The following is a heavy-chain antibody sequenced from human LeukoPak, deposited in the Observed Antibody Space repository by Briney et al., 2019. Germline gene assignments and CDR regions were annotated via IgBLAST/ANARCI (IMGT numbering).Heavy chain of an antibody. D-gene: IGHD5-12*01. CDR1: GFTFRSSW. CDR2: INNDGSAT. Sequence: GVSLRLSCAASGFTFRSSWMHWVRQGPGNGLVGVSSINNDGSATTYADSVKGRFTISRDTAKNTVFLQMNSLRAEDTAVYYCARDVGYSAYDWGQGPLVTVSS. V-gene: IGHV3-74*01. J-gene: IGHJ4*02. CDR3: ARDVGYSAYD.